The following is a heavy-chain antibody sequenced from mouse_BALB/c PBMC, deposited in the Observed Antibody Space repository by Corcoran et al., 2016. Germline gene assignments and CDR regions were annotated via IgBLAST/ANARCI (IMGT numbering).Heavy chain of an antibody. D-gene: IGHD1-1*01. CDR2: INPYNDGT. J-gene: IGHJ1*01. V-gene: IGHV1S136*01. CDR1: GYTYTSYT. Sequence: VQLQQSGAELVKPGTSVKMSCKASGYTYTSYTMHWVKQKPGQGLEWIGYINPYNDGTKYNEKFKGKAKLTSDKSSSTAYMELSSLTSEDSAVYDCARSYDGSSYWYFDVWGAGTTVTVSP. CDR3: ARSYDGSSYWYFDV.